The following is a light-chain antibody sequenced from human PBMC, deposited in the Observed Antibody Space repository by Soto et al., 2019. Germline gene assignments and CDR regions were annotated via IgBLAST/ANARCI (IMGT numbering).Light chain of an antibody. CDR1: SSDVGGYNF. V-gene: IGLV2-14*03. CDR2: EVS. Sequence: QSVLTQPASVFGSPGQLITFSCTGTSSDVGGYNFVSWYQQHPGKAPKLMIYEVSSRPSGVSNRFSGSKSGNTASLTISGLQPEDEADYYCSSYTTSTTVVFXTGTKLTVL. J-gene: IGLJ1*01. CDR3: SSYTTSTTVV.